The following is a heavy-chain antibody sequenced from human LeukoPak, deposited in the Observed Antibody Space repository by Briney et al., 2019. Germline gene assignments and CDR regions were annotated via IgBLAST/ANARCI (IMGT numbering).Heavy chain of an antibody. CDR2: IYYSGSA. CDR3: ARAPDTAAALFKY. Sequence: SETLSLTCTVSGDSISNYYWSWVRQPPRKGLEWLGYIYYSGSAYYNPSLRSRVTMSIDTSKNQFSLNLRSVTAADAAVYYCARAPDTAAALFKYWGRGTLVTVSS. D-gene: IGHD6-13*01. J-gene: IGHJ4*02. CDR1: GDSISNYY. V-gene: IGHV4-59*01.